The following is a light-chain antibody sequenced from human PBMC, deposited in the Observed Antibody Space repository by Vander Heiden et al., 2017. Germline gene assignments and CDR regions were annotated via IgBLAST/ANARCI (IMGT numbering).Light chain of an antibody. V-gene: IGKV1-39*01. CDR2: ADS. Sequence: DIQMTPSLSSLSASVGARATITCRASQSICSYLHWYPQKLGKALKLLTYADSILQSGVPARFSGSESWTDFTLAISRLQPEDFAAYCCQQSYGTPLTFGGGTKVEIK. CDR1: QSICSY. CDR3: QQSYGTPLT. J-gene: IGKJ4*01.